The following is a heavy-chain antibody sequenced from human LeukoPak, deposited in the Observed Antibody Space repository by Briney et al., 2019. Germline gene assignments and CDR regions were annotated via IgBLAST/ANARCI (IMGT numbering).Heavy chain of an antibody. CDR3: ARHGGITIFGVAPTGGAFDI. CDR1: GGTFSSYA. J-gene: IGHJ3*02. CDR2: IIPIFGKA. Sequence: SVKVSCKASGGTFSSYAISWVRQAPGQGLEWMGGIIPIFGKANYAQRFQGRVTITTDESTSTAYMELSSLRSEDTAVYYCARHGGITIFGVAPTGGAFDIWGQGTMVTVSS. D-gene: IGHD3-3*01. V-gene: IGHV1-69*05.